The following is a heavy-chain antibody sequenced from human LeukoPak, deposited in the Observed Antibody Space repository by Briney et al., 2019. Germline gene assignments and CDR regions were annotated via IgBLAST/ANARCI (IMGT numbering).Heavy chain of an antibody. D-gene: IGHD3-10*01. J-gene: IGHJ4*02. CDR3: ARIGGLLLWFGALLSKPHYFDY. Sequence: SETLSLTCTVSGGSISSSSYYWGWIRQPPGKGLEWIGSIYYSGSTYYNPSLKSRVTISVDTSKNQFSLKLSSVTAADTAVYYCARIGGLLLWFGALLSKPHYFDYWGQGTLVTVS. CDR2: IYYSGST. CDR1: GGSISSSSYY. V-gene: IGHV4-39*01.